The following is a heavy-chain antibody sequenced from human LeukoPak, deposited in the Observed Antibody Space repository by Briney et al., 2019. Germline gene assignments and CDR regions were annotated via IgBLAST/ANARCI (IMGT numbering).Heavy chain of an antibody. V-gene: IGHV4-59*01. J-gene: IGHJ5*02. CDR2: IYYSGST. D-gene: IGHD1-26*01. CDR1: GGFISCYY. CDR3: ARATVGATLFNP. Sequence: SGAPFPSWTVAGGFISCYYRGRDRPPPGEGLGLIGYIYYSGSTNYNPSLKSRVTISVDTSKNQFSLKLSSVTAADTAVYYCARATVGATLFNPWGQGTLVTVSS.